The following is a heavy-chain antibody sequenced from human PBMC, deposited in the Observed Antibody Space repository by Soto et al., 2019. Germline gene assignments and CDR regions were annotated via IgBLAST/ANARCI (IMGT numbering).Heavy chain of an antibody. CDR3: ARDHIVVVKGYFEY. V-gene: IGHV1-18*04. J-gene: IGHJ4*02. CDR2: ISAYNGNT. CDR1: GYTFTSYG. D-gene: IGHD2-21*01. Sequence: ASVKVSCKASGYTFTSYGISWVRQAPGQGLEWMGWISAYNGNTNYAQKLQGRVTMTTDTSTSTAYMELRSLRSDDTAVYYCARDHIVVVKGYFEYWGEGTLVTVSS.